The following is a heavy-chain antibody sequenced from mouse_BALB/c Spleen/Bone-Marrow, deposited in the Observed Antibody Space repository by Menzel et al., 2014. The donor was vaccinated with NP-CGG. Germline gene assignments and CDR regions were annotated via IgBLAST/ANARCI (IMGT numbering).Heavy chain of an antibody. Sequence: VQLQQSGAELVKPGASVKLSCTASGSNIKDTYMQWVKQRPEQGLEWIGRIDPANGNTKYDPKFQGKATITADTSSNTAYLQLSSLTSEDTAVYYCASYYYGRAWFAYWGQGTLVTVSA. D-gene: IGHD1-1*01. CDR1: GSNIKDTY. CDR2: IDPANGNT. V-gene: IGHV14-3*02. CDR3: ASYYYGRAWFAY. J-gene: IGHJ3*01.